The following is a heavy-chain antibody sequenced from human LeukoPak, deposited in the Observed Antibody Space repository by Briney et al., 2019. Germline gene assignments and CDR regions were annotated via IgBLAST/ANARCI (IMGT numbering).Heavy chain of an antibody. CDR3: ARNHYGGNSGWFDP. D-gene: IGHD4-23*01. V-gene: IGHV4-39*01. J-gene: IGHJ5*02. CDR1: GGSISNRNYH. Sequence: SETLSLTCTVSGGSISNRNYHWGWIRQPPGKGLEWMGSICSSGSAYYNPSLKSRVTTSIDTSKNQFSLRLTSVTAADTAVYYCARNHYGGNSGWFDPWGQGTLVTVSS. CDR2: ICSSGSA.